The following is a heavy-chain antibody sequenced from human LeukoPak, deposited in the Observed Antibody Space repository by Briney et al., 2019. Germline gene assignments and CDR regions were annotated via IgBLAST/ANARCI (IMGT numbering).Heavy chain of an antibody. CDR2: INHSGST. CDR1: GGSFSGYY. Sequence: SETLSLTCAVYGGSFSGYYWSWIRQPPGNGLEWIGEINHSGSTNYNPSLKSRVTISVDTSKNQFSLKLSSVTAADTAVYYCARGDRGYSSWVHLPNWFDPWGQGTLVTVSS. V-gene: IGHV4-34*01. J-gene: IGHJ5*02. D-gene: IGHD6-13*01. CDR3: ARGDRGYSSWVHLPNWFDP.